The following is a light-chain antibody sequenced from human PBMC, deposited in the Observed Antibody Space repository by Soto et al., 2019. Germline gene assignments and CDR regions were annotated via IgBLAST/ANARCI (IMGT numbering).Light chain of an antibody. Sequence: EIVMTQSPATLSVSPGERATLSCRASQSVGTNLAWYQQKPGQAPRLLIYGASTRATGIPDRFSGSGSGTESTLTISRLQSEDFAVYHCQQYKTWSSLTFGQGTRLEIK. J-gene: IGKJ5*01. CDR2: GAS. CDR1: QSVGTN. V-gene: IGKV3-15*01. CDR3: QQYKTWSSLT.